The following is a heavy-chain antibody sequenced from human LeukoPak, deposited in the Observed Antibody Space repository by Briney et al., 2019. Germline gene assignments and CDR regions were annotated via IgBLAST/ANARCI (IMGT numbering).Heavy chain of an antibody. Sequence: PGGSLRLSCAVSGFTITDYWFHWVRQAPGKGLEWVSRVKSDGGGINYGDSVKGRFTMSRDNAKNTLYLQMNSLKAEDTAVYYCARQAGSGFDYWGQGSLVTVSS. J-gene: IGHJ4*02. CDR2: VKSDGGGI. CDR1: GFTITDYW. V-gene: IGHV3-74*01. D-gene: IGHD3-10*01. CDR3: ARQAGSGFDY.